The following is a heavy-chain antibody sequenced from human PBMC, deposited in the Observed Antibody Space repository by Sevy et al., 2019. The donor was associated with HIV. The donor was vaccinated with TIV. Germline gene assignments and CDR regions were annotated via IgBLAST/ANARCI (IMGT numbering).Heavy chain of an antibody. V-gene: IGHV3-7*01. Sequence: GGSLRLSSAASGFTFSSYWMSWVRQAPGKGLEWVANIKQDGSEKYYVDSVKGRFTISRDNAKNSLYLQMNSLRAEDTAVYYCARDQVSIAVAPGYWGQGTLVTVSS. CDR1: GFTFSSYW. CDR3: ARDQVSIAVAPGY. D-gene: IGHD6-19*01. J-gene: IGHJ4*02. CDR2: IKQDGSEK.